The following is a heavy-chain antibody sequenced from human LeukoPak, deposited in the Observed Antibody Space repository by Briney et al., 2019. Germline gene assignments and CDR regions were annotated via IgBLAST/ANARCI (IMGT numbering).Heavy chain of an antibody. D-gene: IGHD3-22*01. CDR3: TSRGYYYDSSGYLDY. CDR1: GFTFSGSA. V-gene: IGHV3-73*01. CDR2: IRSKANSYAT. J-gene: IGHJ4*02. Sequence: PGGSLRLSCAASGFTFSGSAMHWVRQASGKGLEWVGRIRSKANSYATAYAASVKGRFTISRDDSKNMAYLQMNSLKTEDTAVYYCTSRGYYYDSSGYLDYWGQGTLVTVSS.